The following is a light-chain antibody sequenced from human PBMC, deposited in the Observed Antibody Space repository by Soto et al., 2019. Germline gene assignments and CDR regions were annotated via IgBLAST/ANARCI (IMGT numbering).Light chain of an antibody. J-gene: IGKJ4*01. CDR2: DAS. CDR3: QQRSNWPPEVT. Sequence: EIVLTHSPATLSLSPGERATLSCRASQSVSSYLAWYQQKPGQAPRLLIYDASNRATGIPARFSGSGSGSDFTLTISSLEPEDFAVYYCQQRSNWPPEVTFGGGTKVDIK. V-gene: IGKV3-11*01. CDR1: QSVSSY.